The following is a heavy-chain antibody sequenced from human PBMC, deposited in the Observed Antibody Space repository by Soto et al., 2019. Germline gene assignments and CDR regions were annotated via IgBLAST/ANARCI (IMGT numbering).Heavy chain of an antibody. V-gene: IGHV1-69*01. D-gene: IGHD5-12*01. CDR1: GGTFSSYT. CDR2: IIPIFGTA. Sequence: QVQLVQSGAEVKKPGSSVKVSCKASGGTFSSYTISWVRQAPGQGLKWMGGIIPIFGTANYAQKFQGRVTITADESTSTAYMELISLRSEDTAVYYCARRYSGYRDDYYYYGMDVWGQGPTVTVSS. CDR3: ARRYSGYRDDYYYYGMDV. J-gene: IGHJ6*02.